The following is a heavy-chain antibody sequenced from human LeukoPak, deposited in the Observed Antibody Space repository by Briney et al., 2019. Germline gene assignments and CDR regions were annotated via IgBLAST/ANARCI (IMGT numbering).Heavy chain of an antibody. Sequence: ASVKVSCKASGGTFSSYAISWVRQAPGQGLEWMGIINPSGGSTSYAQKFQGRVTMTRDTSTSTMELSSLRSEDTAVYYCAAQRWLQSNFDYWAREPWSPSPQ. V-gene: IGHV1-46*01. D-gene: IGHD5-24*01. CDR3: AAQRWLQSNFDY. CDR1: GGTFSSYA. CDR2: INPSGGST. J-gene: IGHJ4*02.